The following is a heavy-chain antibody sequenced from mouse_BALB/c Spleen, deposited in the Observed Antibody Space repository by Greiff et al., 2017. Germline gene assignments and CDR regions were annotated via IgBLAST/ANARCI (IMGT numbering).Heavy chain of an antibody. J-gene: IGHJ3*01. CDR1: GYTFTSYV. V-gene: IGHV1-14*01. CDR2: INPYNDGT. Sequence: VHVKQSGPELVKPGASVKMSCKASGYTFTSYVMHWVKQKPGQGLEWIGYINPYNDGTKYNEKFKGKATLTSDKSSSTAYMELSSLTSEDSAVYYCAREDYYGNSWFAYWGQGTLVTVSA. D-gene: IGHD2-1*01. CDR3: AREDYYGNSWFAY.